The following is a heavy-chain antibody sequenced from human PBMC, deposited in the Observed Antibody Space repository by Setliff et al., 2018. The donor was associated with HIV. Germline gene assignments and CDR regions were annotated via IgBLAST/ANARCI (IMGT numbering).Heavy chain of an antibody. Sequence: QPGGSLRLSCAASEFTFSSYAMSWVRQAPGKGLEWVANIKQDGTDKYYVDSVRGRFTISRDNAMNSLFLQMNSLRVEDTAVYYCARDTCDTPSCYAGPRFVYWGQGNLVTVSS. D-gene: IGHD2-2*01. J-gene: IGHJ4*02. CDR1: EFTFSSYA. CDR3: ARDTCDTPSCYAGPRFVY. CDR2: IKQDGTDK. V-gene: IGHV3-7*01.